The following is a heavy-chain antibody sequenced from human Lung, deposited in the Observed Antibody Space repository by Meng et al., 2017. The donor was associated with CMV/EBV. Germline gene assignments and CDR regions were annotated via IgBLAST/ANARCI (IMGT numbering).Heavy chain of an antibody. J-gene: IGHJ4*02. Sequence: SETLSLXCTVSGYSINSGYYWGWIRQPPGKGLEWIGSVYKSGTTYYKPSLKSRVTISLETSKNQFSLKLSSVTAADTAVYYCARGFHGTVDYWGQGTGVTGSS. CDR1: GYSINSGYY. CDR3: ARGFHGTVDY. V-gene: IGHV4-38-2*02. CDR2: VYKSGTT.